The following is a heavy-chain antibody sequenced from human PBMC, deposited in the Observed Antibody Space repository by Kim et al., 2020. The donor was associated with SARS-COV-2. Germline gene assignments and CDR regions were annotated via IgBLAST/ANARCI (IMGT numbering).Heavy chain of an antibody. CDR1: GFTFSSYS. CDR3: ARDLAIVVVPAALPDY. Sequence: GGSLRLSCAASGFTFSSYSMNWVRQAPGKGLEWVSSISSSSSYIYYADSVKGRFTISRDNAKNSLYLQMNSLRAEDTAVYYCARDLAIVVVPAALPDYWGQGTLVTVSS. J-gene: IGHJ4*02. V-gene: IGHV3-21*01. CDR2: ISSSSSYI. D-gene: IGHD2-2*01.